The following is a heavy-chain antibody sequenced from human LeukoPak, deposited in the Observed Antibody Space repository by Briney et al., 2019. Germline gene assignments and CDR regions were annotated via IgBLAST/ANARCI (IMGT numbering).Heavy chain of an antibody. D-gene: IGHD3-22*01. Sequence: ASVKVSCKPSGYTFTVNYVHWVRQAPGQGLEWVGWINPNSGGTYYAQKFQGRVTMTRDTSISTAYMDLSRLTSDDTAMYYCARGFSDSSGKRLDYWGQGTLVTVSS. CDR3: ARGFSDSSGKRLDY. V-gene: IGHV1-2*02. J-gene: IGHJ4*02. CDR2: INPNSGGT. CDR1: GYTFTVNY.